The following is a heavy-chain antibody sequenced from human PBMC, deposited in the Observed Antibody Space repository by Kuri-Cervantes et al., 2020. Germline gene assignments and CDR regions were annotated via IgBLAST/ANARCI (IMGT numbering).Heavy chain of an antibody. CDR2: ISSSGSTI. J-gene: IGHJ4*02. Sequence: GESLKISCAASGFTFSDYYMSWIRQAPGKGLEWVSYISSSGSTIYYADSVKGRFTISRDNSKNTLYLQMNSLRAEDTAVYYCAKLAPAGDDYWGQGTLVTVSS. CDR3: AKLAPAGDDY. CDR1: GFTFSDYY. D-gene: IGHD3-10*01. V-gene: IGHV3-11*04.